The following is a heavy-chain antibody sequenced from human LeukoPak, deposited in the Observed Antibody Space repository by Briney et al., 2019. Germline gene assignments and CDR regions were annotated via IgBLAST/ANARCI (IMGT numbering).Heavy chain of an antibody. CDR2: ISYDGSDK. D-gene: IGHD1-26*01. V-gene: IGHV3-30*18. CDR3: AKGLSAGCSLDY. J-gene: IGHJ4*02. CDR1: GFTFSRNC. Sequence: GGSLRLFCAASGFTFSRNCMHWVRQAPGKGLEWVAVISYDGSDKYYADPVKGRFTISRDSSKNTLYLQMNRLRAEDTAVYYCAKGLSAGCSLDYWGQGTLVTVSS.